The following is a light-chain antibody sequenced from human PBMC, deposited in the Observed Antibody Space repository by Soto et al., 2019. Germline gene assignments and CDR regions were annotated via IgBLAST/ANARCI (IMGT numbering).Light chain of an antibody. V-gene: IGKV3-20*01. J-gene: IGKJ4*01. CDR3: QYHSRSQVLT. Sequence: EIVLTQSPATLSLSPGERAAISCRASQSVAISQLVWYHQLHGQAPRILIYGASTRATGIPDRFTGSGSGTDFTLTISRLEPEDLGVYFCQYHSRSQVLTFGGGTKVDIK. CDR2: GAS. CDR1: QSVAISQ.